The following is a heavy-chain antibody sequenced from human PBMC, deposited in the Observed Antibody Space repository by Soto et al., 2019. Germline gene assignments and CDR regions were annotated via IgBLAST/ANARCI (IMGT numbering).Heavy chain of an antibody. V-gene: IGHV3-23*01. CDR2: INDNGVTT. Sequence: GGSLRLSCAASGFSFSSYAMSWVRQAPGKGLEWVSAINDNGVTTYYADSVKGRSTISRDNSKNSLYLQMNSLRAEDTAFYYCVRGASLNFDYWGQGTLVTVSS. CDR3: VRGASLNFDY. CDR1: GFSFSSYA. D-gene: IGHD1-26*01. J-gene: IGHJ4*02.